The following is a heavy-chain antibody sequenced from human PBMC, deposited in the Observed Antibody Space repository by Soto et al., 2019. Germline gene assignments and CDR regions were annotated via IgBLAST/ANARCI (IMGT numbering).Heavy chain of an antibody. J-gene: IGHJ4*02. CDR2: IVPIVDTS. CDR1: GGTLSSYA. V-gene: IGHV1-69*12. D-gene: IGHD5-12*01. CDR3: VRVVAIPGYPDN. Sequence: QVQLVQSGAEVRQPASSVKVSCKTSGGTLSSYAISWVRQAPGQGLEWMGGIVPIVDTSTYAQKFQGRVTITADDSTSTVYMELSSLRSDDTAVYYCVRVVAIPGYPDNWGQGTLVTVSS.